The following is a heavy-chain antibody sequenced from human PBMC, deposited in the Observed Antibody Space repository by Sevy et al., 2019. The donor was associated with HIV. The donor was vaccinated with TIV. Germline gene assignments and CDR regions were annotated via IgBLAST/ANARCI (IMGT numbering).Heavy chain of an antibody. CDR3: AKDVAYCSGGTCGANCFDY. J-gene: IGHJ4*02. CDR2: ISWNSDVI. D-gene: IGHD2-15*01. Sequence: QLGGSLRLSCVASGYTFGDYAIHWVRQAPGKGLEWVSSISWNSDVIFYAESVKGRFTISRDNAKNALFLQMDSLTSADTAVYYCAKDVAYCSGGTCGANCFDYWGQGTLVTVSS. V-gene: IGHV3-9*01. CDR1: GYTFGDYA.